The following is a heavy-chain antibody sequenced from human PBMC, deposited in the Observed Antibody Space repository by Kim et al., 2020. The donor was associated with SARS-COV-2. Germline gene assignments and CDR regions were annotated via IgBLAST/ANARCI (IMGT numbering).Heavy chain of an antibody. V-gene: IGHV3-48*02. D-gene: IGHD3-16*01. CDR2: ITKSSATI. Sequence: GGSLRLSCATSGFTFSAYDMNWVRQATGKGLEWLSFITKSSATIYYADSVEGRFTISRDNAKNSLFLHMNSLRDEDTALYYCVRDRMGGAFDMWGQGTMV. CDR3: VRDRMGGAFDM. J-gene: IGHJ3*02. CDR1: GFTFSAYD.